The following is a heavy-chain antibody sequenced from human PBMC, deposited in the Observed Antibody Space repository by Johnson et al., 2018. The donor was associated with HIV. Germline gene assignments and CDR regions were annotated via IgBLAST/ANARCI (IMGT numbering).Heavy chain of an antibody. D-gene: IGHD1-26*01. J-gene: IGHJ3*02. Sequence: QVQVLESGGGLAKPAWSPRLSCAASQFTFSSYYMNCVRQAPGKGLEWVAFISYDGSNKYYADSVKGRFTISRDNSKNTLYLQMNSLGADDTAVYYCARDWEEHGAFDIWGQGTMVTVSS. CDR1: QFTFSSYY. CDR2: ISYDGSNK. CDR3: ARDWEEHGAFDI. V-gene: IGHV3-30*03.